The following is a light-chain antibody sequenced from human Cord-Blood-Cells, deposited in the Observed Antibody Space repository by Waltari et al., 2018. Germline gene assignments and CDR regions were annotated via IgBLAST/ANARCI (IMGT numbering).Light chain of an antibody. V-gene: IGLV2-14*01. CDR3: QSYDSSLSGYV. CDR2: DVS. CDR1: SSDVGGYNY. Sequence: QSALTQPASVSGSPGQSITISCTGTSSDVGGYNYVSWYQQHPGKAPKLMIYDVSKRPSRVSNRFSGSKSGTSASLAITGLQAEDEADYYCQSYDSSLSGYVFGTGTKVTVL. J-gene: IGLJ1*01.